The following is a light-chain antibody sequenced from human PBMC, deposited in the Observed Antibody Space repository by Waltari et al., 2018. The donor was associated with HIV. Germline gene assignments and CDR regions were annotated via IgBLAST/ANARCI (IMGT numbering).Light chain of an antibody. CDR3: ATWDSNLSAWV. Sequence: QSVLTQPPSVSAAPGLQVTTSCPAATYNIGHNFLSWYHQLPGPAPKLLIYENNKRPSGIPDRFSGSKSGTSATLGITGLQTGDEADYYCATWDSNLSAWVFGGGTKLTVL. V-gene: IGLV1-51*02. CDR1: TYNIGHNF. CDR2: ENN. J-gene: IGLJ3*02.